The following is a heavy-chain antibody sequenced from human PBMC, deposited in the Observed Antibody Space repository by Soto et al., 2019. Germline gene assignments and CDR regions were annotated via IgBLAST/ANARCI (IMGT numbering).Heavy chain of an antibody. D-gene: IGHD3-16*01. CDR2: ISGPGGTT. CDR3: AKSISFGGVIAYTLDY. J-gene: IGHJ4*02. CDR1: GFTFSSYA. V-gene: IGHV3-23*01. Sequence: EVQLLESGGGLVQPGGSLRLLCAASGFTFSSYAMTWVRQAPGKGLQWVSGISGPGGTTYYADSVKGRSTISRDNSKSTLYLQVNNLRAEDTAIYYCAKSISFGGVIAYTLDYWGQGALVTVSS.